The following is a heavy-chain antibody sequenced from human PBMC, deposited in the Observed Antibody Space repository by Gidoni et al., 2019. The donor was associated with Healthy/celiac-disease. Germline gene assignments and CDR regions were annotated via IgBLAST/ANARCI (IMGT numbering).Heavy chain of an antibody. Sequence: QVQLQESGPGLVKPSETLSLTCPVSGYSISSGYYWGWIRQPPGKGLEWIGSIYHSGSTYYNPSLKSRVTISVDTSKNQFSLKLSSVTAADTAVYYCASSLAAINWFDPWGQGTLVTVSS. D-gene: IGHD2-15*01. CDR3: ASSLAAINWFDP. CDR1: GYSISSGYY. CDR2: IYHSGST. V-gene: IGHV4-38-2*01. J-gene: IGHJ5*02.